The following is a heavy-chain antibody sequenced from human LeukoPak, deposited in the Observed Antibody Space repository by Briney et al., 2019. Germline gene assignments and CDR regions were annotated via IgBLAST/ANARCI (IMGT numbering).Heavy chain of an antibody. CDR3: AREYYEYVWGSPPPNWFDP. CDR2: MNPNSGNT. D-gene: IGHD3-16*01. V-gene: IGHV1-8*01. CDR1: GYTFTSYD. J-gene: IGHJ5*02. Sequence: ASVKVSCKASGYTFTSYDINWVRQATGQGLEWMGWMNPNSGNTGYAQKFQGRVTMTRNTSISTAYMELSSLRFEDTAVYYCAREYYEYVWGSPPPNWFDPWGQGTLVTVSS.